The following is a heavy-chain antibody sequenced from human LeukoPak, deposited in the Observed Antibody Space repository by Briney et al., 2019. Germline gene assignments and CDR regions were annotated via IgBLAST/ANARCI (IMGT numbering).Heavy chain of an antibody. CDR3: ARPTTVTTGSFDY. J-gene: IGHJ4*02. CDR2: IYYSGST. V-gene: IGHV4-39*01. CDR1: GGSISSSSYY. Sequence: SETLSLTCRVSGGSISSSSYYWGWIRQPPGKGLEWIGSIYYSGSTYYNPSLKSRVTISVDTSKNQFSLKLSSVTAADTAVYYCARPTTVTTGSFDYWGQGTLVTVSS. D-gene: IGHD4-17*01.